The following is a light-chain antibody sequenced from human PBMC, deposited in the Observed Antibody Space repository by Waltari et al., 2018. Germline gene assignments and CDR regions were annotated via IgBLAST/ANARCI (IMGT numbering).Light chain of an antibody. Sequence: EIALTQSPITLSVSPGERATLPCRASQSVNSNLAWYQQKPGQAPRLLIYGASTRATDIPARISGSGSGTEFTLTISSLQSGDFAVYYCHQYNKWPFTFGPGTKVDIK. CDR3: HQYNKWPFT. V-gene: IGKV3-15*01. CDR2: GAS. CDR1: QSVNSN. J-gene: IGKJ3*01.